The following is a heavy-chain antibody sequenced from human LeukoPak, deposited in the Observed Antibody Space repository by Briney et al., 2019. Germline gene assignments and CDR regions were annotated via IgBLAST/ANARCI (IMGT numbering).Heavy chain of an antibody. Sequence: GESLKISCEASGYSFTNYWIGWVRQMPGKGLQWMGIIYPDDSDTRYSPSFQGQVTISADKSISTAYLQWSSLKASDTAMYYCARPLTTSYDAFDIWGQGTMVTVSS. D-gene: IGHD2/OR15-2a*01. J-gene: IGHJ3*02. CDR2: IYPDDSDT. CDR1: GYSFTNYW. V-gene: IGHV5-51*01. CDR3: ARPLTTSYDAFDI.